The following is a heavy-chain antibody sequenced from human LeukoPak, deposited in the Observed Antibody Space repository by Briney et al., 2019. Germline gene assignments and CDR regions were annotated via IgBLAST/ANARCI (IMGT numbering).Heavy chain of an antibody. V-gene: IGHV3-48*03. D-gene: IGHD3-22*01. CDR2: ISSSGNTK. CDR3: TKEGPGSGFFG. Sequence: GGSLRLSCAASGFTFSSYEMNWVRQAPGKGLEWVSYISSSGNTKDYADSVKGRFTISRDNAKNSVLLQMNSLRAEDTAVYYCTKEGPGSGFFGWGQGTLVTVSS. J-gene: IGHJ4*02. CDR1: GFTFSSYE.